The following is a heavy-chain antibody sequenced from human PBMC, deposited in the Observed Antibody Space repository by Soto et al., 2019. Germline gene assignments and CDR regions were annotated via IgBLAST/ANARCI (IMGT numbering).Heavy chain of an antibody. V-gene: IGHV3-48*01. Sequence: EVQLVESGGGLVQPGWSLRLSCAASGFTFSSYSMNWVRQAPGKGLEWVSYISSSSSTIYYADSVKGRFTISRDNAMNSLYLQMNSLRAEDTAVYYCARHPERIAEIGWFDPWGQGTLVTVSS. CDR3: ARHPERIAEIGWFDP. CDR2: ISSSSSTI. D-gene: IGHD6-13*01. J-gene: IGHJ5*02. CDR1: GFTFSSYS.